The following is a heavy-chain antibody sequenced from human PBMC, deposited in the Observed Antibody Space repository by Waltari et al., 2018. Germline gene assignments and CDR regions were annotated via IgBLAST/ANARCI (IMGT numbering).Heavy chain of an antibody. CDR3: ARDSSSWYYYYGMDV. J-gene: IGHJ6*02. CDR1: VFTFSSYS. CDR2: ISSSSRYI. D-gene: IGHD6-13*01. Sequence: EVQLVESGGGLVKPGGSLRLSCAASVFTFSSYSMNWVLQAPGKGLEWVSSISSSSRYIYYADSVKGRFTISRDNAKNSLYLQMNSLRAEDTAVYYCARDSSSWYYYYGMDVWGQGTTVTVSS. V-gene: IGHV3-21*01.